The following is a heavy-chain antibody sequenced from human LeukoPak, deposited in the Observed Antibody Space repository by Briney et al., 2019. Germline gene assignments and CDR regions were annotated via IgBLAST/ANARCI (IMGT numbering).Heavy chain of an antibody. J-gene: IGHJ5*02. CDR1: GFTVSSNY. CDR2: IYSTGTK. CDR3: ARDRGPGWFDP. V-gene: IGHV3-66*03. D-gene: IGHD3-10*01. Sequence: GGSLRLSCAASGFTVSSNYVSWVRQAPGKGLEWVSVIYSTGTKFYADSVKGRFTISRDNSKNTVYLQMNSLRPEDTAVYYCARDRGPGWFDPWGQGTLVTVSS.